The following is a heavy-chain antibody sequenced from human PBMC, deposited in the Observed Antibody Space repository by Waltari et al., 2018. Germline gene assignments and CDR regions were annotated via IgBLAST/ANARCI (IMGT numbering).Heavy chain of an antibody. J-gene: IGHJ2*01. V-gene: IGHV4-39*07. D-gene: IGHD2-15*01. CDR1: AYSISSRTYY. Sequence: QVQLQESGPGLVKPSETLSLTCTVSAYSISSRTYYLGWIRQPPGKGLEWIGSIYESGITNYNPSLKSRVTISVDTSKNQFSLNLNSVSAADTAVYYCVRVEDRTVTRWNFHLWGRGTLVIVSS. CDR2: IYESGIT. CDR3: VRVEDRTVTRWNFHL.